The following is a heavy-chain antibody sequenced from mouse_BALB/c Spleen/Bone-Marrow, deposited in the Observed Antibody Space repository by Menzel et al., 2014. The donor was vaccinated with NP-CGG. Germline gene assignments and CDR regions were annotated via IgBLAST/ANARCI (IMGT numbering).Heavy chain of an antibody. CDR3: ARSASYYFDY. CDR1: GYTFTSYW. CDR2: IYPGDGDT. V-gene: IGHV1-87*01. J-gene: IGHJ2*01. Sequence: VQLQQSGAELARPGASVKLSCKASGYTFTSYWMQWVKQRPGQGLEWIGAIYPGDGDTRYTQKFKGKATLTVDKSSSTACMEVSSLTSEDSAVYYCARSASYYFDYWGQGTTLTVSS.